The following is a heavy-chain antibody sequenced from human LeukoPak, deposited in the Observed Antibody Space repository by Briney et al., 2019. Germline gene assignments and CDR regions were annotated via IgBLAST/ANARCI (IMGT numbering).Heavy chain of an antibody. V-gene: IGHV1-18*01. CDR3: ARDGSGKHWLDP. CDR1: GYTFTTYG. Sequence: GASVKVSCTASGYTFTTYGISWVRQAPGQGLEWMGWISTYSANTNYAQSLQDGVTMTTDTSTSTAYMELRALRSDDTAIYYCARDGSGKHWLDPWGQGTLVTVSS. D-gene: IGHD3-10*01. CDR2: ISTYSANT. J-gene: IGHJ5*02.